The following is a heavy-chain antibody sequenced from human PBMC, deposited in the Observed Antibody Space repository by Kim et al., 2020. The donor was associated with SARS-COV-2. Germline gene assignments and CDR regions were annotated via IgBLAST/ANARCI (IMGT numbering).Heavy chain of an antibody. Sequence: GGSLRLSCAASGFTFDNFAMSWVRQSPGRGLEWVSTISGIGDSTFYADSVKGRFTLSRDNSMSTVYLQMNSLRAEDTALYYCAKGDCSSVRCYTKDCWG. CDR1: GFTFDNFA. CDR3: AKGDCSSVRCYTKDC. J-gene: IGHJ4*01. D-gene: IGHD6-13*01. V-gene: IGHV3-23*01. CDR2: ISGIGDST.